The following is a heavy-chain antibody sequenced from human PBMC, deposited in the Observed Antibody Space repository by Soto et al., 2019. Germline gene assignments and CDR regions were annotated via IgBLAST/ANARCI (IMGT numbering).Heavy chain of an antibody. CDR1: GFTCSSYA. Sequence: PWWSLRLSCGASGFTCSSYAMSWFRQAPGKGLEWVSVISDSGGSTYYADSVKGRFTISRDNSKNTLYLQMNSLRAEDTAVYYCANPVWLRSPRDAFDIWGQGTMVTVSS. V-gene: IGHV3-23*01. CDR2: ISDSGGST. D-gene: IGHD5-12*01. CDR3: ANPVWLRSPRDAFDI. J-gene: IGHJ3*02.